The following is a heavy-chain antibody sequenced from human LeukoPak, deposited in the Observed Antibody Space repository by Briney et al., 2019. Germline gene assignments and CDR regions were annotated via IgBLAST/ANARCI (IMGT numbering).Heavy chain of an antibody. CDR2: ISYDGSNK. J-gene: IGHJ6*02. CDR1: GFIFSSYA. V-gene: IGHV3-30-3*01. D-gene: IGHD3-3*01. Sequence: PGRSLRLSCAASGFIFSSYAFHWVRQAPGKGLEWVAVISYDGSNKYYADSVKGRFTISRDNSKNTLYLQMNSLRAEDTAVYYCARDRRGFGYYYYGMDVWGQGTTVTVSS. CDR3: ARDRRGFGYYYYGMDV.